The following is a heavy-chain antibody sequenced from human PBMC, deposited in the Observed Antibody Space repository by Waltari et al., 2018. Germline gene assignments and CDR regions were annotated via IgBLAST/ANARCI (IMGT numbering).Heavy chain of an antibody. CDR3: ARGVTIFGVMLSTDYYYYYMDV. J-gene: IGHJ6*03. CDR1: GGSISSYY. D-gene: IGHD3-3*01. Sequence: QVQLQESGPGLVKPSETLSLTCTVSGGSISSYYWSWIRQPAGKGLEWIGRIYTSGSTNYNPSLKSRVTMSVDTSKNQFSLKLSSVTAADTAVYYCARGVTIFGVMLSTDYYYYYMDVWGKGTTVTISS. V-gene: IGHV4-4*07. CDR2: IYTSGST.